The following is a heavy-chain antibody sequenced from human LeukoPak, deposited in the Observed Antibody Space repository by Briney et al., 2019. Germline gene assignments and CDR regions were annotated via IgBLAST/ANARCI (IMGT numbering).Heavy chain of an antibody. D-gene: IGHD4-17*01. J-gene: IGHJ4*02. V-gene: IGHV1-2*06. CDR3: ARYHYGLDY. CDR2: INPNTGDT. Sequence: GASVKVSCRAPAYTFTDYYIHWVRQAPGQGLEWMGRINPNTGDTNFAQKFQGRVTMTRDMSISTAFMDLSSLRSDDTAVYYCARYHYGLDYWGQGTLVTVSS. CDR1: AYTFTDYY.